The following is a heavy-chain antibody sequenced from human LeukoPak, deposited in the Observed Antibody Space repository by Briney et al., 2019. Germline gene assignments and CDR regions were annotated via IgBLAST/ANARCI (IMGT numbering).Heavy chain of an antibody. J-gene: IGHJ3*02. V-gene: IGHV4-61*02. Sequence: SQTLSLTCTVSGGSISSGSYYWSWIRQPAGKGLEWIGRIYTSGSTNYNPSLKGRVTISVDTSKNQFSLKLSSVTAADTAVYYCARERYSSSGNDAFDIWGQGTMVTVSS. CDR3: ARERYSSSGNDAFDI. CDR1: GGSISSGSYY. CDR2: IYTSGST. D-gene: IGHD6-6*01.